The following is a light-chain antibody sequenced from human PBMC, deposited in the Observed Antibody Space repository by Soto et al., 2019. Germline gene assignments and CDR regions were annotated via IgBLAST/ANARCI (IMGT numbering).Light chain of an antibody. CDR1: QSVSSNY. CDR3: QQYGSPRT. CDR2: DAS. V-gene: IGKV3-20*01. Sequence: EIVLTQSPGTRSLSPGERATLSCRASQSVSSNYLAWYQQKPGPAPRLLIYDASTRATGIPDRFSGSGSGTDFTLTISRMAPEDFAVYYCQQYGSPRTFGQGTKVDIK. J-gene: IGKJ1*01.